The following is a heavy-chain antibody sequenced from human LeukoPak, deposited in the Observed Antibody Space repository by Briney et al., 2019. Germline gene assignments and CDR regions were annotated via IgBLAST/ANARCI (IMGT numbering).Heavy chain of an antibody. Sequence: ASVKVSCKASGYTFTSYDINWVRQATGQGLEWMGWMNPNSGNTGYAQKFQGRVTMTRNTSISTAYMELSSLRAEDTAVYYCARGGQGIQLWLSHHFDYWGQGTLVTVSS. CDR3: ARGGQGIQLWLSHHFDY. J-gene: IGHJ4*02. CDR1: GYTFTSYD. V-gene: IGHV1-8*01. CDR2: MNPNSGNT. D-gene: IGHD5-18*01.